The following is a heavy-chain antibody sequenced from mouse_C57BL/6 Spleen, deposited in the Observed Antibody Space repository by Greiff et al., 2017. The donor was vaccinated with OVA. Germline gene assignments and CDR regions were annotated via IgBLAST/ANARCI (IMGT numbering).Heavy chain of an antibody. CDR2: ISYDGSN. Sequence: EVQLQESGPGLVKPSQSLSLTCSVTGYSITSGYYWNWIRQFPGNKLEWMGYISYDGSNNYNPSLKNRISITRDTSKNQFFLKLHSVTTEDTATYYCAREEFAYWGQGTLVTVSA. V-gene: IGHV3-6*01. CDR3: AREEFAY. CDR1: GYSITSGYY. J-gene: IGHJ3*01.